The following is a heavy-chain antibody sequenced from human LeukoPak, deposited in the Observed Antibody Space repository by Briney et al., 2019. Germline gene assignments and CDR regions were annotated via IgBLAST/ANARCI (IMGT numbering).Heavy chain of an antibody. CDR3: AKAGLRLYYYYYMDV. D-gene: IGHD2-8*02. V-gene: IGHV3-23*01. CDR2: ISGSGGST. J-gene: IGHJ6*03. CDR1: GFTFSSYA. Sequence: GGSLRLSCAASGFTFSSYAMSWGRQAPGKGLEWVSAISGSGGSTYYADSVKGRFTTSRDNSKNTLYLQMNSLRAEDTAVYYCAKAGLRLYYYYYMDVWGKGTTVTVSS.